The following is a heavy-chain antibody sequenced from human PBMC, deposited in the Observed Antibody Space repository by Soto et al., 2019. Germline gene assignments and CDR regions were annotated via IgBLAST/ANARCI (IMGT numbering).Heavy chain of an antibody. V-gene: IGHV4-30-4*02. Sequence: PSETLSLTCTVSGGSISSGNYYWSWIRQPPGKGLEWIGFISYSGTTHYSASLRSRVSISVDTTKNQFSLKLRSVTAAATAVHYCARVSGGATMIQYYYGMDVWGQGTTVTVPS. CDR1: GGSISSGNYY. J-gene: IGHJ6*02. CDR3: ARVSGGATMIQYYYGMDV. CDR2: ISYSGTT. D-gene: IGHD1-26*01.